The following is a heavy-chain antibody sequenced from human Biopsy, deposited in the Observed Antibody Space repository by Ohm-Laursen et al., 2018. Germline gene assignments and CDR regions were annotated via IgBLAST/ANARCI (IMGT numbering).Heavy chain of an antibody. J-gene: IGHJ4*02. D-gene: IGHD3-10*01. CDR3: ARDGAGSYHDY. CDR2: ISGSGTTI. CDR1: DYY. V-gene: IGHV3-11*01. Sequence: DYYWGWIRQAPGKGLEWLSYISGSGTTIFYADSVKGRFTVSRDNAKNSLYLQMNSLTVEDTAVYYCARDGAGSYHDYWGQGTLVTVSS.